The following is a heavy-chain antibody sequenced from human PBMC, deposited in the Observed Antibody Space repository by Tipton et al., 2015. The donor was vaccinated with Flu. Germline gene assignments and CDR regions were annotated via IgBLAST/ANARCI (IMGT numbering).Heavy chain of an antibody. V-gene: IGHV4-4*07. Sequence: TLSLTCTVSGGSISSYYWSWIRQPAGKGLEWIGRIYTSGSTNYNPSLKSRVTMSVDTSKNQFSLKLSSVTAADSAVYYCARVRGGAGGNWFDPWGQGTLVTVSS. CDR2: IYTSGST. CDR3: ARVRGGAGGNWFDP. D-gene: IGHD3-10*01. CDR1: GGSISSYY. J-gene: IGHJ5*02.